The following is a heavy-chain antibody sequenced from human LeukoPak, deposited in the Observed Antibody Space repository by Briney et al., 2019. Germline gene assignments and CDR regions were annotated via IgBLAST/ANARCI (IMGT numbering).Heavy chain of an antibody. D-gene: IGHD1-14*01. Sequence: PGGSLRLSCAASGFTFSIYGMNWVRQAPGEGLEWVSYISSTSSTIYYADSVKGRFTISRDNSKNTLYLQMNSLRAEDTAVYYCAKGDKPGYWGQGTLITVSS. CDR3: AKGDKPGY. J-gene: IGHJ4*02. CDR1: GFTFSIYG. V-gene: IGHV3-48*01. CDR2: ISSTSSTI.